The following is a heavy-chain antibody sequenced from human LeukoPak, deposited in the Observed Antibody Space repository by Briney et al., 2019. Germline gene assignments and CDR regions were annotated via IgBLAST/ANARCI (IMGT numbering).Heavy chain of an antibody. D-gene: IGHD3-10*01. J-gene: IGHJ3*01. CDR2: MHPSNGDT. Sequence: ASVKVSCKASGYTFTNYDINWVRQATGQGLEWMGWMHPSNGDTGYAQKFQGRVTMTRNTSTTTAYMELSSLRSDGTAVYYCARRVRGVVIFSRAQGSFDLWGQGTLVTVSS. CDR1: GYTFTNYD. CDR3: ARRVRGVVIFSRAQGSFDL. V-gene: IGHV1-8*01.